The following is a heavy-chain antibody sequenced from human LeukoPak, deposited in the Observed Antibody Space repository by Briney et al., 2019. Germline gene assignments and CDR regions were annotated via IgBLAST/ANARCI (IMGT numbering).Heavy chain of an antibody. CDR3: ARGGYYGSGNDFRFDP. CDR2: IYYDGST. V-gene: IGHV4-59*01. J-gene: IGHJ5*02. CDR1: GGSISNNY. Sequence: SETLSLTCTVSGGSISNNYWSWIRQPPGKGLEWIGYIYYDGSTKYNPSLKSRVTISVDMSKNQFSLKLTSVTAADTAVYFCARGGYYGSGNDFRFDPWGQGTLVTVSS. D-gene: IGHD3-10*01.